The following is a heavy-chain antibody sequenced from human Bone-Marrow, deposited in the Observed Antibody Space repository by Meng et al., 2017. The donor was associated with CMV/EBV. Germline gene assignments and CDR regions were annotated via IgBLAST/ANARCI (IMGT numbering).Heavy chain of an antibody. CDR3: ARDPSVLDQWVDY. V-gene: IGHV3-30*04. D-gene: IGHD1-26*01. J-gene: IGHJ4*02. Sequence: GESLKISCAASGFTFSSYAMHWVRQAPGKGLEWVALMSYDGANKYYPDSVKGRFTISRDNSKNTLYLQMNSLRAEDTAVYYCARDPSVLDQWVDYWGQGTLVTVSS. CDR1: GFTFSSYA. CDR2: MSYDGANK.